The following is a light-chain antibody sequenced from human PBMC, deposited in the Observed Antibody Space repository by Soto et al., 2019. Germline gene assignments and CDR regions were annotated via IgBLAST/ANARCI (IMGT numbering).Light chain of an antibody. V-gene: IGLV1-40*01. J-gene: IGLJ1*01. CDR2: GNS. CDR3: QSYDSSLSGYV. CDR1: SSNIGAGYD. Sequence: QSVLTQPPSVSGAPGQRVTISCTGSSSNIGAGYDVHWYQHLPGTAPKHLIYGNSNRPSGVPDRFSGSKSGTSASLAITGLQAEDEADYYCQSYDSSLSGYVFGTGTKLTVL.